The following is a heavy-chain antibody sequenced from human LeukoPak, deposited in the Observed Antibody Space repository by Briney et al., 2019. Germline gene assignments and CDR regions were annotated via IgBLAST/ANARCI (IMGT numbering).Heavy chain of an antibody. D-gene: IGHD6-19*01. J-gene: IGHJ4*02. V-gene: IGHV1-2*02. CDR1: GYTFTGYH. CDR3: ARGARGYSSGWPLGY. Sequence: ASVKVSCKASGYTFTGYHMHWVRQAPGQGLEWMGWINPNSGGTNYAQKFQGRVTMTRDTSISTAYMELSRLRSDDTAVYYCARGARGYSSGWPLGYWGQGTLVTVSS. CDR2: INPNSGGT.